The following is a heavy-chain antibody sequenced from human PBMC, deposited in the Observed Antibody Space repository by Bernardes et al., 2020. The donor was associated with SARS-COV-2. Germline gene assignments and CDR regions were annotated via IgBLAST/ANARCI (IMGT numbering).Heavy chain of an antibody. CDR1: GGSISSSSYY. CDR3: ARHCPRWLQFDGYLDY. J-gene: IGHJ4*02. V-gene: IGHV4-39*01. Sequence: SETLSLTCTGSGGSISSSSYYWGWIRQPPGKGLEWIGSIYYSGSTYYNPSLKSRVTISVDTSKNQFSLKLSSVTAADTAVYYCARHCPRWLQFDGYLDYWGQGTLVTVSS. CDR2: IYYSGST. D-gene: IGHD5-12*01.